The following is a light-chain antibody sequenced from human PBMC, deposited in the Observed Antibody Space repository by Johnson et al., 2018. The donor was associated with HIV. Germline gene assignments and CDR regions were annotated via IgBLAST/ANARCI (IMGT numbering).Light chain of an antibody. J-gene: IGLJ1*01. CDR2: DNN. V-gene: IGLV1-51*01. Sequence: QSVLTQPPSVSAAPGQKVTISCSGSSSNIGNNYVSWYQQVPGTAPKLLIYDNNKRPSGIPDRFSGSKSGTSATLGITGLQTGDEADYYCGTWDSSLSANVFGTATKVTVL. CDR1: SSNIGNNY. CDR3: GTWDSSLSANV.